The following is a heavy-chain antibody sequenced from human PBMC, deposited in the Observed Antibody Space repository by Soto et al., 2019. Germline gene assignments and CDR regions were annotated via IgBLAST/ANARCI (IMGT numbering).Heavy chain of an antibody. D-gene: IGHD3-9*01. CDR3: ARRPSYYDILTGSSTLYGMDV. CDR1: GGSISSYY. Sequence: SETLSLTCTVSGGSISSYYWSWIRQPPGKGLEWIGYIYYSGSTNYNPSLKSRVTISVDTSKNQFSLKLSSVTAADTAVYYCARRPSYYDILTGSSTLYGMDVWGQGTTVTVSS. J-gene: IGHJ6*02. CDR2: IYYSGST. V-gene: IGHV4-59*08.